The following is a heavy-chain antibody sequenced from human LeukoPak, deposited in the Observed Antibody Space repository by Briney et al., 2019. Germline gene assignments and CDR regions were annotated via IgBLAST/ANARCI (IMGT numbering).Heavy chain of an antibody. CDR2: INPNSGGT. CDR1: GNTFTGNY. D-gene: IGHD3-22*01. CDR3: ARGYYDSSGYYPAPRDPLDY. J-gene: IGHJ4*02. V-gene: IGHV1-2*02. Sequence: ASVMVSCKASGNTFTGNYMHWVRQAPGQGLEWMGWINPNSGGTNYAQKFQGRVTMTRDTSISTAYMELSRLRSDDTAVYYCARGYYDSSGYYPAPRDPLDYWGQGTLVTVSS.